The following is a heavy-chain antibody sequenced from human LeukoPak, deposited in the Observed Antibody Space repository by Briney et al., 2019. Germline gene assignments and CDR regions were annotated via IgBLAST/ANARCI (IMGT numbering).Heavy chain of an antibody. V-gene: IGHV4-34*01. D-gene: IGHD3-10*01. Sequence: SETLSLTCAVYGGSFSGYYWSWIRQPPGKGLEWIGEINHSGSTNYNPSLKSRVTISVDTSKNQFSLKLSSVTAADTAVYYCARTDYYGSGSYYPFSYWGQGTLVTVSS. CDR3: ARTDYYGSGSYYPFSY. CDR2: INHSGST. J-gene: IGHJ4*02. CDR1: GGSFSGYY.